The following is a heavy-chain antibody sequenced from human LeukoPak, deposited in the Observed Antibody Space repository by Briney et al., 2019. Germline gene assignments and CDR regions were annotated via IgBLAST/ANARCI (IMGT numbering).Heavy chain of an antibody. Sequence: ASVKVSCKASGYTFTGYYMHWVRQAPGQGLEWMGRINPNSGGTNYAQKFQGRVTMTRDTSISTAYMELSRLRSDDTAVYYCARDGDIVVVVANWLDPWGQGTLVTVSS. J-gene: IGHJ5*02. V-gene: IGHV1-2*06. D-gene: IGHD2-15*01. CDR3: ARDGDIVVVVANWLDP. CDR1: GYTFTGYY. CDR2: INPNSGGT.